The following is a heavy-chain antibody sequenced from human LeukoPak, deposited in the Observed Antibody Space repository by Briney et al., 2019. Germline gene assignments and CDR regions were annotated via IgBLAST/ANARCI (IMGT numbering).Heavy chain of an antibody. CDR1: GYSISSGYY. Sequence: PSETLSLTCTVSGYSISSGYYWAWIRQPPGKGLEWIGSLYHSGSIYYNPSLKSRVTISVDTSKNQFSLKLSSVTAADTAVYYCARVDTAMVRQDFDYWGQGTLVTVSS. D-gene: IGHD5-18*01. CDR3: ARVDTAMVRQDFDY. CDR2: LYHSGSI. V-gene: IGHV4-38-2*02. J-gene: IGHJ4*02.